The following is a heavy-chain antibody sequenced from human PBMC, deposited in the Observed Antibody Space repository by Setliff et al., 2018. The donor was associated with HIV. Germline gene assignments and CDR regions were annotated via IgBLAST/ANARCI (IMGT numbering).Heavy chain of an antibody. D-gene: IGHD3-10*01. CDR2: IWYDGSDG. J-gene: IGHJ6*01. Sequence: GGSLRLSCVGSGFTFNNYGMHWVRQAPGKGLEWVAVIWYDGSDGFYADSVQGRFTLSRDNSRNTVYLQMNDLRAEDTALYYCAYYSSGSFYLGYYYYHGMDVWGQGTTVTVSS. CDR1: GFTFNNYG. V-gene: IGHV3-33*01. CDR3: AYYSSGSFYLGYYYYHGMDV.